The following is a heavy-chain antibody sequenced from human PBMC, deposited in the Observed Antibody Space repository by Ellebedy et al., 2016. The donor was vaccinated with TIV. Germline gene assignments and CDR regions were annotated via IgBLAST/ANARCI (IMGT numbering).Heavy chain of an antibody. D-gene: IGHD3-10*01. V-gene: IGHV4-34*01. CDR1: GGSFSGYY. CDR2: INRSGST. Sequence: MPGGSLRLSCAVYGGSFSGYYWSWIRQSPGKGLEWIGEINRSGSTNYNPSLKSRVTMSVDTSKKQLSLKLSSVTAADTAVYYCARLMYQMVRGVIGYWGQGILVTVPS. CDR3: ARLMYQMVRGVIGY. J-gene: IGHJ4*02.